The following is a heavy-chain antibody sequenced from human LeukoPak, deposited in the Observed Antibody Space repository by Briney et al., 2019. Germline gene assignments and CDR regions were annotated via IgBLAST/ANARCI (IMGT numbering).Heavy chain of an antibody. J-gene: IGHJ1*01. D-gene: IGHD3-16*01. CDR3: ARGGSAEYFQN. V-gene: IGHV1-2*02. Sequence: ASAKVSCKASGYTFTGYNIHWVRQAPGQGLEWMGCINPNRGDTEYAQKFQGRVTMTRDTSITTAYMELSRLTSDDTAVYYCARGGSAEYFQNWGQGTLATVSS. CDR2: INPNRGDT. CDR1: GYTFTGYN.